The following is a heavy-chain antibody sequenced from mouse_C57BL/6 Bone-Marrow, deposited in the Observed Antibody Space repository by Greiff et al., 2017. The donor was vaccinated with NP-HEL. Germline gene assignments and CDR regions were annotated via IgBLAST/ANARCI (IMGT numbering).Heavy chain of an antibody. V-gene: IGHV5-17*01. J-gene: IGHJ2*01. CDR1: GFTFSDYG. D-gene: IGHD2-4*01. CDR3: ARIYYDYDHYFDY. CDR2: ISSGSSTI. Sequence: DVMLVESGGGLVKPGGSLKLSCAASGFTFSDYGMHWVRQAPEKGLEWVAYISSGSSTIYYADTVKGRFTISRDNAKNTLFLQMTSLRSEDTAMYYCARIYYDYDHYFDYWGQGTTLTVSS.